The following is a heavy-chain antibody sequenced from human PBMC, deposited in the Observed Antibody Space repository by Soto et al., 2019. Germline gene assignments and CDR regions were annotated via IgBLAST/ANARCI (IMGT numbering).Heavy chain of an antibody. CDR3: ARHRGYCSSTSCYKYYYYYYMDV. D-gene: IGHD2-2*02. CDR1: GGSISSSSYY. V-gene: IGHV4-39*01. Sequence: PSETLSLTCTVSGGSISSSSYYWGWIRQPPGKGLEWIGSIYYSGSTYYNPSLKSRVTISVDTSKNQFSLKLSSVTAADTAVYYCARHRGYCSSTSCYKYYYYYYMDVWGKGTTVTVSS. J-gene: IGHJ6*03. CDR2: IYYSGST.